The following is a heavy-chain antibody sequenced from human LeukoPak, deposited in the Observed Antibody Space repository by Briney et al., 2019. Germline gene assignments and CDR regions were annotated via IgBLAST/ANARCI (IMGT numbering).Heavy chain of an antibody. CDR2: IWYDGSNK. J-gene: IGHJ4*02. Sequence: GGSLRLSCAASGFTFSSYGMHWVRQAPGKGLEWVAVIWYDGSNKYYADSVKGRFTISRDNSKNTLYLQMNSLRADDTAVYYCAKDMEGSVADYFDYWGQGTLVTVSS. D-gene: IGHD3-10*01. CDR3: AKDMEGSVADYFDY. V-gene: IGHV3-33*06. CDR1: GFTFSSYG.